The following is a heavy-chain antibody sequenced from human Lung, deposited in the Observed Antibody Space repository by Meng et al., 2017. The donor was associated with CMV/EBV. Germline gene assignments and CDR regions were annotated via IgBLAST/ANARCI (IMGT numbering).Heavy chain of an antibody. CDR1: GFTFSTYG. J-gene: IGHJ6*02. V-gene: IGHV3-23*01. D-gene: IGHD2-2*01. Sequence: GGSLRLXCVASGFTFSTYGMSWVRQAPGKGLEWVSVIRGSDGSTHYADSAKGRFTISRDNSKNTLFLQMNSLRADDTAVYYCAKDRCGSASCSLGMDVWGQGXTVTVSS. CDR3: AKDRCGSASCSLGMDV. CDR2: IRGSDGST.